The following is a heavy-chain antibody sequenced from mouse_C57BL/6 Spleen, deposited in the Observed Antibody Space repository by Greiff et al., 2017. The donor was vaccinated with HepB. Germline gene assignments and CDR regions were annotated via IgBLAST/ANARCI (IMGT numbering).Heavy chain of an antibody. CDR2: IDPENGDT. Sequence: EVKLVESGAELVRPGASVKLSCTASGFNIKDDYMHWVKQRPEQGLEWIGWIDPENGDTEYASKFQGKATITADTSSNTAYLQLSSLTSEDTAVYYCTTWHYSNYLFAYWGQGTLVTVSA. CDR3: TTWHYSNYLFAY. J-gene: IGHJ3*01. CDR1: GFNIKDDY. D-gene: IGHD2-5*01. V-gene: IGHV14-4*01.